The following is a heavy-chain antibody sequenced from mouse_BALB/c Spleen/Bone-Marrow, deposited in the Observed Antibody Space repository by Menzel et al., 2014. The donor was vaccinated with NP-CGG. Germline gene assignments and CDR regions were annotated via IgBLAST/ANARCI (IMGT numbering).Heavy chain of an antibody. J-gene: IGHJ4*01. D-gene: IGHD4-1*01. CDR1: GFTFSTYG. CDR3: TRQRNWDHYAMDY. CDR2: ISSGGGYT. Sequence: EVQLVESGRDLVKPGGSLKLSCAASGFTFSTYGMSWVRQTPDKRLEWVATISSGGGYTYYPDSVKEPCLISRDNANNTQYLQKSSLKSEDTAMYYCTRQRNWDHYAMDYWGQGTSVTVSS. V-gene: IGHV5-6*01.